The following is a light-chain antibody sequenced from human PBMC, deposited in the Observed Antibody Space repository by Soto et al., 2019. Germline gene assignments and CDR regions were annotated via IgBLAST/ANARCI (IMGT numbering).Light chain of an antibody. V-gene: IGKV3-15*01. Sequence: EIVMTQSPATLSASPGERVTLSCRASQSVSSNLAWYQQKPGQAPRLLIYGASTRATGIPVRFSGSGSGTEFTLTISSLQSEDFAVYFCHQYNNWPPYTFGQGTKVDIK. CDR3: HQYNNWPPYT. CDR2: GAS. CDR1: QSVSSN. J-gene: IGKJ2*01.